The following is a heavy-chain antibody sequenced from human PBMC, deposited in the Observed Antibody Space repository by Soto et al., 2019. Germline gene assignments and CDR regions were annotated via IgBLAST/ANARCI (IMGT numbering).Heavy chain of an antibody. CDR3: ARGRYDSSGYYYPFDY. CDR2: IYHSGST. CDR1: GGSISSGGYS. V-gene: IGHV4-30-2*01. D-gene: IGHD3-22*01. Sequence: PSETLSLTCAVSGGSISSGGYSWSWIRQPPGKGLEWIGYIYHSGSTYYNPSLKSRVTISVDRSKNQFSLKLSSVTAADTAVYYCARGRYDSSGYYYPFDYCGQGTMVTVYS. J-gene: IGHJ4*02.